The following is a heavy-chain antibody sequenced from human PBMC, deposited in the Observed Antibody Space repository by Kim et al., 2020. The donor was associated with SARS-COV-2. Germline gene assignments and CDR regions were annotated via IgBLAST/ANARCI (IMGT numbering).Heavy chain of an antibody. CDR1: GFTFSSYH. Sequence: GGSLRLSCTASGFTFSSYHMTWVRQAPGKGLESISYISSSSTSTYYADSVNGRFTISRDNAKNSLYLQMNSLRAEDTAVYYCARGRPSDYWGQGTLVTVSS. V-gene: IGHV3-48*04. CDR2: ISSSSTST. J-gene: IGHJ4*02. CDR3: ARGRPSDY.